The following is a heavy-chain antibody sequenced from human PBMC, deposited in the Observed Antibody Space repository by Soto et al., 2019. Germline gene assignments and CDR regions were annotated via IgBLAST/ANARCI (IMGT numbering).Heavy chain of an antibody. J-gene: IGHJ4*02. D-gene: IGHD3-10*01. V-gene: IGHV4-61*01. CDR3: ARYYYASGNYQGNLDY. CDR1: GGSVSSGSYY. Sequence: SETLSLTCTVSGGSVSSGSYYWSWIRQPPGKGLEWIGYIYYSGSTNYNPSLKSRVTISVDTSKNQFSLKLSSVTAADTAVYYCARYYYASGNYQGNLDYWGQGSLVTVSS. CDR2: IYYSGST.